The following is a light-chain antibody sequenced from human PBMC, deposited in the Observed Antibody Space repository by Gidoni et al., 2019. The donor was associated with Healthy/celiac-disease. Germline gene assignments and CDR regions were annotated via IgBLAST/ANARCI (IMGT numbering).Light chain of an antibody. CDR3: QQSYSTPWT. Sequence: DIQMTQSPPSLSASVGDRVTITCRASQSISSYLNWYQQKPVKAPKLLIYAASSLQSGVPSRFSGGGSGTDFTLTISSLQPEDFATYYLQQSYSTPWTFGQGTKVEIK. V-gene: IGKV1-39*01. CDR1: QSISSY. J-gene: IGKJ1*01. CDR2: AAS.